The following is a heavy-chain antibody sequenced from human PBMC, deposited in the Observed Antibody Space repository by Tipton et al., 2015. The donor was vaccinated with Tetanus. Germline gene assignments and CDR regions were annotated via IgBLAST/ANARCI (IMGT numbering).Heavy chain of an antibody. V-gene: IGHV3-21*01. D-gene: IGHD3-22*01. J-gene: IGHJ4*02. CDR3: ARANQGRVKGFPGDYDSSGYPDY. CDR1: GFTFSSYS. Sequence: SLRLSCAASGFTFSSYSMNWVRQAPGKGLEWVSSISSSSSYIYYADSVKGRFTISRDNAKNSLYLQMNSLRAEDTAVYYCARANQGRVKGFPGDYDSSGYPDYWGQGTLVTVSS. CDR2: ISSSSSYI.